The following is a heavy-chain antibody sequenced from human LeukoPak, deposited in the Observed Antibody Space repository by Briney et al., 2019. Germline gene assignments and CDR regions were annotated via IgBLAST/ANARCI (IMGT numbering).Heavy chain of an antibody. CDR1: GYIFTEYW. CDR3: ARRRGSSSWYFDY. D-gene: IGHD6-13*01. Sequence: GESLKISCKGSGYIFTEYWIGWVRQMPGRGLEWMGVIYPGDSDTRYSPSFQGQVTISADKSISTAYLQWSSLKASDTAMYYCARRRGSSSWYFDYWGQGTLVTVSS. V-gene: IGHV5-51*01. CDR2: IYPGDSDT. J-gene: IGHJ4*02.